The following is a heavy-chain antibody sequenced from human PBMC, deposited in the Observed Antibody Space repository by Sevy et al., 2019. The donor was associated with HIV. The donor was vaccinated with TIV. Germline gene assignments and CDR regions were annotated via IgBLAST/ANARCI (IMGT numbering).Heavy chain of an antibody. J-gene: IGHJ6*02. CDR1: GFTFTSSA. D-gene: IGHD6-19*01. V-gene: IGHV1-58*01. CDR2: IVVGSGNT. CDR3: AAGVNIAVAGASYYYYGMDV. Sequence: ASVKVSCKASGFTFTSSAVQWVRQARGQRLEWIGWIVVGSGNTNYAQKFQERVTITRDMSTSTAYMELSSLGSEDTAVYYCAAGVNIAVAGASYYYYGMDVWRQGTTVTVSS.